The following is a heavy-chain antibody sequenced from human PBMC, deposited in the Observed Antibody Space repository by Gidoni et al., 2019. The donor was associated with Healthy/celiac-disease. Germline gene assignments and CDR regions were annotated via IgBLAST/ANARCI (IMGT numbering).Heavy chain of an antibody. D-gene: IGHD2-2*01. V-gene: IGHV3-23*01. CDR3: AKDLRVLGYCSSTSCYLFDY. CDR2: ISGSGGST. CDR1: GFTFSSYA. Sequence: EVQLLESGGGLVQPGGSLRLSCAAYGFTFSSYAMCWVRQAPGKGLEWVSAISGSGGSTYYADSVKGRFTISRDNSKNTLYLQMNSLRAEDTAVYYCAKDLRVLGYCSSTSCYLFDYWGQGTLVTVSS. J-gene: IGHJ4*02.